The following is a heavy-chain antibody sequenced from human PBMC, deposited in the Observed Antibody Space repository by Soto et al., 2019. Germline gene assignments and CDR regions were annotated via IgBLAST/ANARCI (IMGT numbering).Heavy chain of an antibody. J-gene: IGHJ4*02. CDR2: IYYSGST. V-gene: IGHV4-59*08. CDR3: ANSRGGVAIARFDY. CDR1: GGSISSYY. Sequence: PSETLSLTCTVSGGSISSYYWSWIRQPPGKGLEWIGYIYYSGSTNYNPSLKSRVTISVDTSKNQFSLKLSSVTAADTAVYYCANSRGGVAIARFDYWGQGTLVTVSS. D-gene: IGHD5-12*01.